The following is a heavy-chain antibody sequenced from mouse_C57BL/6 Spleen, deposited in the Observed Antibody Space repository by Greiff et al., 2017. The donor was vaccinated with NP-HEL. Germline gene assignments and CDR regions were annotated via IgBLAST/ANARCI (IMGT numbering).Heavy chain of an antibody. D-gene: IGHD3-2*02. CDR3: ARELRLRSYAMDY. V-gene: IGHV1-80*01. CDR2: MYPGDGDT. J-gene: IGHJ4*01. CDR1: GYAFSSYW. Sequence: VQLQQSGASVKISCKASGYAFSSYWMNWVKQRPGKGLEWIGQMYPGDGDTNYNGKFKGKATLTADKSSSTAYMQLSSLTSEDSAVYFCARELRLRSYAMDYWGQGTSVTVAS.